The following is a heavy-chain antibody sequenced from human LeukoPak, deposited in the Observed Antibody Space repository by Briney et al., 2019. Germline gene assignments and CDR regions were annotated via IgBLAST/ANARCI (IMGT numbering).Heavy chain of an antibody. CDR3: AKDMGGDILTAMGFDY. D-gene: IGHD3-9*01. CDR1: GFTFDDYA. CDR2: ISWDGGST. J-gene: IGHJ4*02. V-gene: IGHV3-43D*03. Sequence: GGSLRLSCAASGFTFDDYAMHWVRQAPGKGLEWVSLISWDGGSTYYADSVKGRFTISRDNSKNSLYLQMNSLRAEDTALYYCAKDMGGDILTAMGFDYWGQGTLVTVSS.